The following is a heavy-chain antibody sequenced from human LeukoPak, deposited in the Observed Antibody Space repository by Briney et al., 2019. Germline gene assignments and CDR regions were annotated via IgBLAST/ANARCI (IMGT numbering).Heavy chain of an antibody. D-gene: IGHD1-1*01. CDR2: IYYSGST. J-gene: IGHJ5*02. Sequence: SETLSLTCTVSGGSISSYYWSWIRQPPGKGLEWIGYIYYSGSTNYNPSLKSRVTISVDTSKNQFSLKLSSVTAADTAVYYCARDPFNLDWFDPWGQGTLVTVSS. CDR1: GGSISSYY. V-gene: IGHV4-59*01. CDR3: ARDPFNLDWFDP.